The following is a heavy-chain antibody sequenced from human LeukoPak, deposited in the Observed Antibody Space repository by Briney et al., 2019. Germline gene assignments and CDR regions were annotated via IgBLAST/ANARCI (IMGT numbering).Heavy chain of an antibody. CDR2: MYNSGTG. Sequence: PSETLSLTCAVSGVSITSHPWNWVRQPPGKGLEWIGEMYNSGTGTYKPFLRSRVTMFFDESKNHFSLKLNSVTAADTAVYYCARGGNWDFDYWGQGVLVFVSS. V-gene: IGHV4-4*02. J-gene: IGHJ4*02. CDR3: ARGGNWDFDY. D-gene: IGHD7-27*01. CDR1: GVSITSHPW.